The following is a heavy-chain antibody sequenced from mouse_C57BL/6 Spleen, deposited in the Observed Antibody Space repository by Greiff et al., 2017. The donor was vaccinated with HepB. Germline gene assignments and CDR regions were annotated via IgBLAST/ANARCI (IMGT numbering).Heavy chain of an antibody. CDR2: ISGGGGNT. CDR1: GFTFSSYT. J-gene: IGHJ2*01. V-gene: IGHV5-9*01. CDR3: ARRDYYGSSFFDY. Sequence: EVKLMESGGGLVKPGGSLKLSCAASGFTFSSYTMSWVRQTPEKRLEWVATISGGGGNTYYPDSVKGRFTISRDNAKNTLYLQMSSLRSEDTALYDCARRDYYGSSFFDYWGQGTTLTVSS. D-gene: IGHD1-1*01.